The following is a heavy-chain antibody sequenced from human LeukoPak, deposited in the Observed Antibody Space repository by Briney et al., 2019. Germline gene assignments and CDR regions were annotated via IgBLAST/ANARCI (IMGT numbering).Heavy chain of an antibody. V-gene: IGHV4-39*01. D-gene: IGHD6-13*01. CDR2: IYYSGST. Sequence: SGTLSLTCTVSGGSISSSSYYWGWIRQPPGKGLEWIGSIYYSGSTYYNPSLKSRVTISVDTSKNQFSLKLSSVTAADTAVYYCARIVSAAGRHLDYWGQGTLVTVSS. J-gene: IGHJ4*02. CDR3: ARIVSAAGRHLDY. CDR1: GGSISSSSYY.